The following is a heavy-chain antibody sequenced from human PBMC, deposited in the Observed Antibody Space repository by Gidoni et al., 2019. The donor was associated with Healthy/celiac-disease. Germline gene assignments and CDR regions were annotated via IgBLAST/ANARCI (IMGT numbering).Heavy chain of an antibody. CDR3: ARVVTTVVTLAFDL. Sequence: QVQLQESGPGLVKPSATLSLTCTVSGGSISSYYWSWIRQPPGKGLEWIGYIYYSGSTNYNPSLKSRVTISVDTSKNQFSLKLSSVTAADTAVYYCARVVTTVVTLAFDLWGRGTLVTVSS. CDR1: GGSISSYY. CDR2: IYYSGST. D-gene: IGHD4-17*01. V-gene: IGHV4-59*01. J-gene: IGHJ2*01.